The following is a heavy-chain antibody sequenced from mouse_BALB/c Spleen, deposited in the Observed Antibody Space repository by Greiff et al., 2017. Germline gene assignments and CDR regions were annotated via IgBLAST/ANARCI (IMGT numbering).Heavy chain of an antibody. Sequence: QVQLQQPGAELVKPGASVKLSCKASGYTFTSYWMHWVKQRPGQGLEWIGEINPSNGRTNYNEKFKSKATLTVDKSSSTAYMQLSSLTSEDSAVYFGARAGGNYPAWFAYWGQGTLVTVAA. CDR3: ARAGGNYPAWFAY. CDR1: GYTFTSYW. V-gene: IGHV1S81*02. D-gene: IGHD2-1*01. CDR2: INPSNGRT. J-gene: IGHJ3*01.